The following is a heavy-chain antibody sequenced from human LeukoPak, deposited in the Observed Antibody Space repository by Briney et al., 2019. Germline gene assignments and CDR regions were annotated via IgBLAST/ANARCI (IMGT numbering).Heavy chain of an antibody. Sequence: PGGSLRLSCAASGFTVCSNYMSWVRQAPGKGLEWVSVIYSGGSTYYADSVKGRFTISRDNSKNTLYLQMNSLRAEDTAVYYCARGSSWAAFDIWGQGTMVTVFS. J-gene: IGHJ3*02. CDR2: IYSGGST. D-gene: IGHD6-13*01. V-gene: IGHV3-53*01. CDR3: ARGSSWAAFDI. CDR1: GFTVCSNY.